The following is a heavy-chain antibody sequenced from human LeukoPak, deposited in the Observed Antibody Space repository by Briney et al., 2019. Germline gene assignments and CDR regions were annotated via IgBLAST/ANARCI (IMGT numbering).Heavy chain of an antibody. CDR2: ISNSGSSK. V-gene: IGHV3-11*04. D-gene: IGHD2-15*01. Sequence: GGSLRLSCAASGFTFSDYYMSWIRQAPGKGLEWISHISNSGSSKYYADSVRGRFTISRDNAKNSLYLQMNSLRAEDTAVYYCARVGGTICSGGSCYSGYGMDVWGKGTTVTVSS. CDR1: GFTFSDYY. CDR3: ARVGGTICSGGSCYSGYGMDV. J-gene: IGHJ6*04.